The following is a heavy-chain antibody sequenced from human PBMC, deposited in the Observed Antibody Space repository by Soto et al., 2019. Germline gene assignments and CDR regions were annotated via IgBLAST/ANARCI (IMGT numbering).Heavy chain of an antibody. CDR2: ISAYNGNT. CDR3: ARALYCSGGSCYFDH. CDR1: GHTSSSYG. V-gene: IGHV1-18*01. D-gene: IGHD2-15*01. J-gene: IGHJ4*02. Sequence: QVQLVQSGAEVVKPGASVRVSCKTSGHTSSSYGFTWVRQAPGQGLEWMGWISAYNGNTNYAQKFQGRVTVTTDTSTSTAYMELRSLRSDDTAVYYCARALYCSGGSCYFDHWGQGTLVTVSS.